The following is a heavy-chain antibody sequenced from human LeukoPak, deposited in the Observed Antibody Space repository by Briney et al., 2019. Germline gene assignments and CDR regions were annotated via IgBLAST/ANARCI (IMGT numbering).Heavy chain of an antibody. CDR1: GGSISSGGYS. V-gene: IGHV4-30-2*01. Sequence: SETLSLTCAVSGGSISSGGYSWSWIRQPPGKGLEWIGYIYHSGSTYYNPSLKSRVTISVDRSKNQFSLKLSSVTAADTAVYYCANTMDTYYFDYWGQGTLVTVSS. CDR3: ANTMDTYYFDY. D-gene: IGHD3-10*01. J-gene: IGHJ4*02. CDR2: IYHSGST.